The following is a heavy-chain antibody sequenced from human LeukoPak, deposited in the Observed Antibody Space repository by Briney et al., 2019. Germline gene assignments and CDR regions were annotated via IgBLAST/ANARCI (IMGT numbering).Heavy chain of an antibody. J-gene: IGHJ4*02. CDR3: ARLHGFLEWLFYFDY. V-gene: IGHV1-2*02. CDR2: INPNSGGT. D-gene: IGHD3-3*01. Sequence: AASVKVSCKASGYTFTGYYIHWVRQAPGQGLECVGWINPNSGGTNYAQKFQGRVTMTRDTSISTAYMELSRLRSDDTAVYYCARLHGFLEWLFYFDYWGQGTLVTVSS. CDR1: GYTFTGYY.